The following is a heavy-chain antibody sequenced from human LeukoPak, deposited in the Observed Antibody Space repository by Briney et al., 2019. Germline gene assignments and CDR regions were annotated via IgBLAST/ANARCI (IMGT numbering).Heavy chain of an antibody. D-gene: IGHD3-10*01. CDR2: IYHSGST. V-gene: IGHV4-39*07. Sequence: PSETLSLTCTVSGGSISSSFYYWGWIRQPPGKGLEWIGSIYHSGSTYYKPSLKSRVTISVETARNQFSLNLSSVTAVATAVYYCARYLRYYYGSGRPAPDDAFDIWGQGTMVTVSS. J-gene: IGHJ3*02. CDR3: ARYLRYYYGSGRPAPDDAFDI. CDR1: GGSISSSFYY.